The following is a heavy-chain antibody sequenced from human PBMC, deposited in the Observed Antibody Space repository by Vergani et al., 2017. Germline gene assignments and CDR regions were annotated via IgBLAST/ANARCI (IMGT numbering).Heavy chain of an antibody. V-gene: IGHV3-73*02. CDR1: GFTFSGSA. Sequence: EVQLVESGGGLVQPGGSLKLSCAASGFTFSGSAMHWVRQASGKGLEWVGRIRSKANSYATAYAASVKGRFTISRDDSKNTAYLQMNSLKTEDTAVYYCTRLGPYCTSGVCYPAYWGQGTLVTVSS. CDR3: TRLGPYCTSGVCYPAY. J-gene: IGHJ4*02. CDR2: IRSKANSYAT. D-gene: IGHD2-8*01.